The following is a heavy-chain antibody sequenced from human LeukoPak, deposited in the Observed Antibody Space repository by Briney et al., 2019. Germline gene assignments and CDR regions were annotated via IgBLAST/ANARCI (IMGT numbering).Heavy chain of an antibody. CDR3: VRDGYFDY. Sequence: GESLKISCKGSGYRFTTYWIAWVRQMPGKGLEWMGIIYPGDSETRYSPSFQGQVTISADKSISTAYLQWSSLKASDTAMYYCVRDGYFDYWGQGTLVTVSS. CDR2: IYPGDSET. J-gene: IGHJ4*02. V-gene: IGHV5-51*01. CDR1: GYRFTTYW.